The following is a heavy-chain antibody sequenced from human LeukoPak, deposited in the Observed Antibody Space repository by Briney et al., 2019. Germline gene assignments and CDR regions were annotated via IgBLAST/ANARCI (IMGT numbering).Heavy chain of an antibody. Sequence: ASVKVSCKASGYTYTGYYMHWVRQAPGQGLEWMGWINPNSGGANYAQKFQGRVTMTRDTSISTAYMELSRLRSDDTAVYYCARLRSPAYYDFWRATKTSDYWGQGTLVTVSS. CDR2: INPNSGGA. V-gene: IGHV1-2*02. CDR3: ARLRSPAYYDFWRATKTSDY. CDR1: GYTYTGYY. J-gene: IGHJ4*02. D-gene: IGHD3-3*01.